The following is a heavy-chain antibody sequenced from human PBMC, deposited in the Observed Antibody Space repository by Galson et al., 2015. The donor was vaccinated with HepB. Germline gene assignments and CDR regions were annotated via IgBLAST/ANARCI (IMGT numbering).Heavy chain of an antibody. Sequence: SVKVSCKASGYTFTSYGISWVRQVPGQGLEWMGWVSAYNGNTNYAQKLQGRVTMTTDTSTSTAYVELRSLRSDDTAVYYCARDRFTFITLPDYWGQGTLVTVSS. CDR3: ARDRFTFITLPDY. J-gene: IGHJ4*02. CDR2: VSAYNGNT. D-gene: IGHD3-16*01. CDR1: GYTFTSYG. V-gene: IGHV1-18*01.